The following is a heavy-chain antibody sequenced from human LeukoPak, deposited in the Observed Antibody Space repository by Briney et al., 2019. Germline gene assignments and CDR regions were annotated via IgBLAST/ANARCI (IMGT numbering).Heavy chain of an antibody. Sequence: GGSLRLSCAASGFTFSSYSMNWVRQAPGKGLGWVSSISSNSSYIYYADSVKGRFTISRDNAKNSLYLQMNRLRAEDTAVYYCASGMVRGVIMADYWGRGTLVTVSS. V-gene: IGHV3-21*01. CDR1: GFTFSSYS. D-gene: IGHD3-10*01. J-gene: IGHJ4*02. CDR2: ISSNSSYI. CDR3: ASGMVRGVIMADY.